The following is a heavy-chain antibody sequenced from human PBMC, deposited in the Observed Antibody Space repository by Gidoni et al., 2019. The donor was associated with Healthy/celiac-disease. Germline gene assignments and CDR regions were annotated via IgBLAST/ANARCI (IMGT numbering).Heavy chain of an antibody. Sequence: EVQLLESGGGWVQPGGSLRLSCAASGLTFSSNAMSWVRQAPGKGLEWVSAISGSGGSTYYADSVNGRFTISRDNSKNTLYLQMNSLRAEDTAVYYCAKDPPPYYYDSSGYWGQGTLVTVSS. CDR2: ISGSGGST. J-gene: IGHJ4*02. D-gene: IGHD3-22*01. CDR1: GLTFSSNA. CDR3: AKDPPPYYYDSSGY. V-gene: IGHV3-23*01.